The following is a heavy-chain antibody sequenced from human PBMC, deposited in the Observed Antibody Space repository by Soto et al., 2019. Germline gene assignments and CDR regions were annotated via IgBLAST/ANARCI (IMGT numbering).Heavy chain of an antibody. V-gene: IGHV1-24*01. CDR1: GYTLTELS. D-gene: IGHD6-19*01. J-gene: IGHJ5*02. CDR3: ATESSGGWGRMAVAGTGWFDP. Sequence: QVQLVQSGAEVKKPGASVKVSCKVSGYTLTELSMHWVRQAPGKGLEWMGGFDPEDGETIYAQKFQGRVTMTEDTSKDTAYMELSSLRSEDTAVYYCATESSGGWGRMAVAGTGWFDPWGQGTLVTVSS. CDR2: FDPEDGET.